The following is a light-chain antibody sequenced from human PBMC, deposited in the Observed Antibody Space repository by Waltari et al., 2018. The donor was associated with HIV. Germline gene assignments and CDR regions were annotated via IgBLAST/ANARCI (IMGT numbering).Light chain of an antibody. CDR3: GSFVGSNSHYV. V-gene: IGLV2-8*01. CDR1: NSDVGGYNY. CDR2: EVI. Sequence: QSALTQPPSASGSPGQSVPISCTGTNSDVGGYNYVSWYKPRPGKAPKLMIFEVIKRPSGVPDRFSGSKSGNTASLTVSGLQADDEADYYCGSFVGSNSHYVFGTGTKVTVL. J-gene: IGLJ1*01.